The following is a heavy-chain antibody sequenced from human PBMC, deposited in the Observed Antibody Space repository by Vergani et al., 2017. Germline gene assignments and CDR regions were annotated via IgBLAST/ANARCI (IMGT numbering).Heavy chain of an antibody. V-gene: IGHV1-69*08. J-gene: IGHJ4*02. D-gene: IGHD4-23*01. Sequence: QVQLVQSGAEVKKPGSSVKVSCKASGGTFSRYTISWVRQAPGQGLEWMGRIIPILGIANYAQEFQGRVTITADKSTSTAYMELSSLRSEDTAVYYCAKDSPDYGGTFDYWGQGTLVTVSS. CDR2: IIPILGIA. CDR3: AKDSPDYGGTFDY. CDR1: GGTFSRYT.